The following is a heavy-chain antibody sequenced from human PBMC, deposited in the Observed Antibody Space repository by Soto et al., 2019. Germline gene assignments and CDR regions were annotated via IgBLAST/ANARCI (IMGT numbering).Heavy chain of an antibody. CDR3: AKDWYNYGEFDY. D-gene: IGHD1-1*01. Sequence: QVQLQESGPGLVKPSGTLSLTCAVSGGSISSSNWWSWVRQPPGKGLEWIGEIYHSGSTNYNPSLKSRVTISVDKSKNTLYLQMNSLKVEDTAVYYCAKDWYNYGEFDYWGQGTLVTVSS. CDR2: IYHSGST. J-gene: IGHJ4*02. CDR1: GGSISSSNW. V-gene: IGHV4-4*02.